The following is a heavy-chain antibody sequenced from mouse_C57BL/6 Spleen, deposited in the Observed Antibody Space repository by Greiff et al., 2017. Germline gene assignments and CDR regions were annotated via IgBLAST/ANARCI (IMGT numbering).Heavy chain of an antibody. CDR2: INPNNGGT. Sequence: EVQLVESGPELVKPGASVKIPCKASGYTFTDYNMDWVKQSHGKSLEWIGDINPNNGGTIYNQKFKGKATLTVDKSSSTAYMALRSLTSEDTAVYYCARSSHYFDYWGQGTTLTVSS. CDR3: ARSSHYFDY. J-gene: IGHJ2*01. V-gene: IGHV1-18*01. CDR1: GYTFTDYN. D-gene: IGHD1-1*01.